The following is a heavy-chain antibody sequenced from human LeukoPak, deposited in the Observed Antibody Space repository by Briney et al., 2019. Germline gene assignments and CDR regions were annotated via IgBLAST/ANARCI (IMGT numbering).Heavy chain of an antibody. D-gene: IGHD2-21*01. CDR2: IYYSGST. J-gene: IGHJ5*02. CDR3: ARRDILWWRRWFDP. CDR1: GYSISSGYY. Sequence: PSETLSLTCNVSGYSISSGYYWGWIRQPPGKGLEWIGYIYYSGSTNYNPSLKSRVTISVDTSKNQFSLKLSSVTAADTAVYYCARRDILWWRRWFDPWGQGTLVTVPS. V-gene: IGHV4-61*05.